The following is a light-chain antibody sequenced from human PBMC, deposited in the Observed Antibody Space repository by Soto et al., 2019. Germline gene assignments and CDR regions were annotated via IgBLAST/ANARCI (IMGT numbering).Light chain of an antibody. CDR1: SSDVGLYNY. Sequence: QSVLTQPASVSGSPGQSITISCTGSSSDVGLYNYVSWYQQHPGKDPKLMIYDVNDRPSGVSDRFSGSKSGNTASLTISGLQADDEADYFCSSYTSDTTHVVFGGGTKVTVL. J-gene: IGLJ2*01. CDR3: SSYTSDTTHVV. CDR2: DVN. V-gene: IGLV2-14*03.